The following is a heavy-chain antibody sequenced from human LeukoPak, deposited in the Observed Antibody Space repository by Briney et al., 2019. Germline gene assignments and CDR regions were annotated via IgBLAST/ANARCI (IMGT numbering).Heavy chain of an antibody. V-gene: IGHV4-61*02. J-gene: IGHJ3*01. CDR3: AGRGSSSGTFDV. Sequence: SETLSLTWTVSGGSISNLDYYWTWIRLPAGKRLEWIGRIYTSGGTSYNPSLKSRVTMSVDKSKNQFSLNLASLTAADTALYYCAGRGSSSGTFDVWGPGTFVTVSS. D-gene: IGHD2-2*01. CDR1: GGSISNLDYY. CDR2: IYTSGGT.